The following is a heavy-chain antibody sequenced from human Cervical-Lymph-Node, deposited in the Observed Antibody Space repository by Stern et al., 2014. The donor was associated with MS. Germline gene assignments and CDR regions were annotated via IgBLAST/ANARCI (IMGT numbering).Heavy chain of an antibody. Sequence: VQLVESGAEVKTPGASVKVSCKASGYTFTSYYMHWVRQAPGQGLQWMGIINPSGGSTNDAQKVQGRVTMTRDTSTSTVYMELSSLRCEDTAVYYCAREVAGHRLGMRDVWGQGTSVTVSS. CDR3: AREVAGHRLGMRDV. CDR2: INPSGGST. CDR1: GYTFTSYY. V-gene: IGHV1-46*01. J-gene: IGHJ6*02. D-gene: IGHD6-19*01.